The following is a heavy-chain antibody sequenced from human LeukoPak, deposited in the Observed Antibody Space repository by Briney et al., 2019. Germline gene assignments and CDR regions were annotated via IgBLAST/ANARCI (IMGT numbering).Heavy chain of an antibody. D-gene: IGHD3-16*01. CDR3: ARAWGPYPYFDY. J-gene: IGHJ4*02. V-gene: IGHV3-66*01. Sequence: SGRSLRLSCAASGFTVSNMYMSWVRQAPGKGLEWVSVIYSGGSTHYADSVKGRFTISRDNSKKTLYIQMNSLRAEDTAVYYCARAWGPYPYFDYWGQGTLVTVSS. CDR1: GFTVSNMY. CDR2: IYSGGST.